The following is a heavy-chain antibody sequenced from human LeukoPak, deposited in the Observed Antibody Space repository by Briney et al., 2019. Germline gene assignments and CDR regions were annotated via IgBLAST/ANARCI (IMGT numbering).Heavy chain of an antibody. Sequence: ASVKVSCKASGYTFTGYYIHWVRQAPGQGLEWMGWINPNSGDTKYAQKLQGRVTMTGDTSISTAYMELSSLKSDDTAVYYCARAKWESSTTCYGAWGQGTLVTVSS. V-gene: IGHV1-2*02. J-gene: IGHJ5*02. D-gene: IGHD2-2*01. CDR3: ARAKWESSTTCYGA. CDR1: GYTFTGYY. CDR2: INPNSGDT.